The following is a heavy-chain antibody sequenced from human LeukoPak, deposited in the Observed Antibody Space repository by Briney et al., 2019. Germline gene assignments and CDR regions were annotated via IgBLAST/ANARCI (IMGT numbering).Heavy chain of an antibody. D-gene: IGHD3-10*01. V-gene: IGHV4-61*08. CDR1: GGSISSTGSF. CDR2: IYYSGST. Sequence: SETLSLTCTVSGGSISSTGSFWGWIRQPPGKGLEWIGYIYYSGSTNYNPSLKSRVTISVDTSKNQFSLKLSSVTAADTAVYYCARDSNMVRGGNFDYWGQGTLVTVSS. J-gene: IGHJ4*02. CDR3: ARDSNMVRGGNFDY.